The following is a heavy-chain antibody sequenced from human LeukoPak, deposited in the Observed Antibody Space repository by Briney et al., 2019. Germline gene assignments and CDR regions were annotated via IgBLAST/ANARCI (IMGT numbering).Heavy chain of an antibody. CDR3: ARVRDGSGSYRRPIDS. J-gene: IGHJ4*02. V-gene: IGHV4-59*08. Sequence: SETLSLTCTVSGGSINNYYWSWTRQPPGKGLEWIGYIYDSGSTSYNPSLQSRVTISVDTSKNQFSLKLSSVTAADTAVYYCARVRDGSGSYRRPIDSWGQGTLVTVSS. CDR1: GGSINNYY. CDR2: IYDSGST. D-gene: IGHD3-10*01.